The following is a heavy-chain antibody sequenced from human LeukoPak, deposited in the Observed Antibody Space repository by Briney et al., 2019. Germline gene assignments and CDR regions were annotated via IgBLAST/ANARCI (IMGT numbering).Heavy chain of an antibody. D-gene: IGHD6-13*01. Sequence: GGSLRLSCAASGFTFSSYAMHWVRQAPGKGLEGVAVISYDGSNKYYADSVKGRFTISRDNSKNTLYLQMNSLRAEDTAVYYCARDYSSSWYRYYYGIDVWGKGTTVTVSS. J-gene: IGHJ6*04. CDR3: ARDYSSSWYRYYYGIDV. V-gene: IGHV3-30*04. CDR1: GFTFSSYA. CDR2: ISYDGSNK.